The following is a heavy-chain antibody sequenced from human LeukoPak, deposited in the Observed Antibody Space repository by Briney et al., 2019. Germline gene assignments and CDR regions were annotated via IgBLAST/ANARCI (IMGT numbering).Heavy chain of an antibody. D-gene: IGHD1-20*01. CDR3: ARGLDNWNVYIFDN. Sequence: GGSLRLSCAASGFTFSSYSMTWVRQAPGKGLEWISSISSISTYKFYADSVKGRFTISRDDSKNSLYLQMNSLRAEDTAVYYCARGLDNWNVYIFDNWGLGTLVTVSS. V-gene: IGHV3-21*01. J-gene: IGHJ4*02. CDR1: GFTFSSYS. CDR2: ISSISTYK.